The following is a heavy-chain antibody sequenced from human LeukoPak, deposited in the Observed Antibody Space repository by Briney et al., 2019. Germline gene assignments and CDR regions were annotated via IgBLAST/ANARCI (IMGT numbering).Heavy chain of an antibody. CDR2: IYPGDSDT. J-gene: IGHJ4*02. Sequence: GESLKISCKGSGYSFTSYWIGWVRQMPGKGLEWMGIIYPGDSDTRYSPSFQGQVTISADKSISTAYLQWSSLKASDPAMYYCARHPIDYGSGSYFDYWGQGTLVTVSS. D-gene: IGHD3-10*01. CDR3: ARHPIDYGSGSYFDY. V-gene: IGHV5-51*01. CDR1: GYSFTSYW.